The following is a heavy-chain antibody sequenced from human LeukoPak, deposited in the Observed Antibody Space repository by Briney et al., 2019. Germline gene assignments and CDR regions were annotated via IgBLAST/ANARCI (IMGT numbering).Heavy chain of an antibody. J-gene: IGHJ4*02. V-gene: IGHV3-23*01. CDR1: GFTFSSYA. D-gene: IGHD5-12*01. Sequence: GGSLRLSCAASGFTFSSYAMSWVRRAPGKGLEWVSAISGSGGSTYYADSVKGRFTISRDNSKNTLYLQMNSLRAEDTAVYYRAKVGGYGDYAGVRFLDYWGQGTLVTVSS. CDR3: AKVGGYGDYAGVRFLDY. CDR2: ISGSGGST.